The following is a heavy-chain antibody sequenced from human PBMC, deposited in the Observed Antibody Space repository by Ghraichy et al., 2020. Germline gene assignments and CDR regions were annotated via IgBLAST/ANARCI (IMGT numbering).Heavy chain of an antibody. CDR2: IYYSGST. V-gene: IGHV4-39*01. D-gene: IGHD5-24*01. CDR1: GGSISSSSYY. J-gene: IGHJ1*01. Sequence: TLSLTCTVSGGSISSSSYYWGWIRQPPGKGLEWIGSIYYSGSTYYNPSLKSRVTISVDTSKNQFSLKLSSVTAADTAVYYCARTGQMRWLQVKRAFKYFQHWGQGTLVTVSS. CDR3: ARTGQMRWLQVKRAFKYFQH.